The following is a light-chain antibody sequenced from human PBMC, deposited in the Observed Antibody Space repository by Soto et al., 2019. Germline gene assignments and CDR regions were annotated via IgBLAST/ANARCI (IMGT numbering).Light chain of an antibody. CDR2: VAS. V-gene: IGKV1-39*01. CDR1: QNINKY. J-gene: IGKJ2*01. Sequence: DIQMTQSPSSLSASVGDRVTITCRASQNINKYLNWYQQKPGRAPKLLIHVASSLQSGVPSRFSGSGSGTDFTLTISSLQPEDFATYYCQQSYSAPNTFGQGTQLAIK. CDR3: QQSYSAPNT.